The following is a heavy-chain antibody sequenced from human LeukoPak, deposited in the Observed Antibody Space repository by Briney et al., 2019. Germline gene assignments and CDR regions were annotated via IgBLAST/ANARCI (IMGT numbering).Heavy chain of an antibody. CDR2: IRSKANSYAT. V-gene: IGHV3-73*01. CDR3: PTHSCRSTSCYDY. CDR1: RFTFSGSA. J-gene: IGHJ4*02. Sequence: GGSLRLSCAAARFTFSGSAMHGVRQASGKGLEWVGGIRSKANSYATAYAASVKDRFTISRDDSKNTAYLQMNSLKTEATAVYYCPTHSCRSTSCYDYWGQGTLVTVSS. D-gene: IGHD2-2*01.